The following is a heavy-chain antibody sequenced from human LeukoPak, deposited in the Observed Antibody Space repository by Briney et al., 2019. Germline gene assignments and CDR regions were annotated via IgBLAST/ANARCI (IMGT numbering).Heavy chain of an antibody. Sequence: ASVKVSCKVSGYSLTELSMHWGRLAPGTGLEWMGSFDPEDGETIYAQTFQGRVTMTEDTSTDTAYMELSSLRSAETAVEYCAAVKTYYYDTSGYYFPLNAFDIWGKGTMVTVSS. CDR2: FDPEDGET. CDR1: GYSLTELS. J-gene: IGHJ3*02. CDR3: AAVKTYYYDTSGYYFPLNAFDI. D-gene: IGHD3-22*01. V-gene: IGHV1-24*01.